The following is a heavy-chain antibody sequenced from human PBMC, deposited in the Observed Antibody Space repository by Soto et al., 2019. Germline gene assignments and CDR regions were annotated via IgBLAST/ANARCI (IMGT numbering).Heavy chain of an antibody. J-gene: IGHJ6*04. D-gene: IGHD6-6*01. V-gene: IGHV5-51*01. CDR2: IYPGDSDT. Sequence: QSFQIPWHASAESPTPNELLVCRLLLEKGLEWMGIIYPGDSDTRYSPSFQGQVTISADKSISTAFLQWSSLKASDTAMYYCARHEYGSSSYYYRKDVRGKGTTVPVSS. CDR1: AESPTPNE. CDR3: ARHEYGSSSYYYRKDV.